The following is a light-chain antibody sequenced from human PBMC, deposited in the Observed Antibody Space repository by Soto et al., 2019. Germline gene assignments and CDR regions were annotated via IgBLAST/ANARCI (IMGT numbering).Light chain of an antibody. CDR1: SSDVGKYDR. CDR3: SSYTSASRYV. Sequence: QSLLTQPPSVSGSPGQSVTISCTGTSSDVGKYDRVSWYQQPPGTAPRLIMYEVTNRPSGVPARFSGSKSGNTASLTISGLQAEDEADYFCSSYTSASRYVFGAGTKVPVL. CDR2: EVT. J-gene: IGLJ1*01. V-gene: IGLV2-18*02.